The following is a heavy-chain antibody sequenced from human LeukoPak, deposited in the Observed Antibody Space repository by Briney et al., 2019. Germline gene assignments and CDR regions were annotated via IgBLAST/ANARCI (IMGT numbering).Heavy chain of an antibody. D-gene: IGHD3-10*01. CDR3: TRGRGGTIVRGYMDY. CDR1: GYTFINYD. J-gene: IGHJ4*02. Sequence: GASVKVSCKASGYTFINYDIMWVRQATGQGLEWMGWMNSNSGNTGYAQKFQGRVTMTRDTSMSTAYMELSSLRFEGTAVYYCTRGRGGTIVRGYMDYCGERALVTVSS. V-gene: IGHV1-8*01. CDR2: MNSNSGNT.